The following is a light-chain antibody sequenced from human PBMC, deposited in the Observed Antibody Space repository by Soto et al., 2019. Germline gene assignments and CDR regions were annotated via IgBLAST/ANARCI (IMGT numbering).Light chain of an antibody. CDR1: SGSVSTNHH. J-gene: IGLJ1*01. CDR2: NTN. Sequence: QAVVTQEPSLSVSPGGTVTLTCGLTSGSVSTNHHPSWYQQTPGQAPRTLIYNTNARSSGVPDRFSGSIVERKAALTITGAQADDESNYYCMLCVATDTYVLGSGTKLTVL. CDR3: MLCVATDTYV. V-gene: IGLV8-61*01.